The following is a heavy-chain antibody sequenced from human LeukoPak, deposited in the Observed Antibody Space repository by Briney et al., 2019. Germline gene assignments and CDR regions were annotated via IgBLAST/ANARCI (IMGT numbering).Heavy chain of an antibody. CDR3: ARVYLERLTAGYFDH. Sequence: PGGSLRLSCAASGFTFSIYAMNWVRQAPGKGLEWVAVISDDGRHNYYADSVKGRFTISRDNSKSTLYLQMNSLRDDDSAAYFCARVYLERLTAGYFDHWGQGTQVTVSP. J-gene: IGHJ4*02. CDR1: GFTFSIYA. V-gene: IGHV3-30*04. D-gene: IGHD2-8*01. CDR2: ISDDGRHN.